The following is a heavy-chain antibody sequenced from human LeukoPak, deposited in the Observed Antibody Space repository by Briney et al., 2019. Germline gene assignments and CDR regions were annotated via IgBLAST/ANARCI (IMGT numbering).Heavy chain of an antibody. J-gene: IGHJ4*02. D-gene: IGHD3-22*01. CDR3: ARDGNSRYYDRSAYFDY. CDR1: GFTFSSYS. CDR2: ISSSSSTI. V-gene: IGHV3-48*01. Sequence: PGGSLRLSCAASGFTFSSYSMNWVRQAPGKGLEWVSYISSSSSTIYYADSVKGRFTISRDNSKNTLYLQMNSLRAEDTAVYYCARDGNSRYYDRSAYFDYWGQGTLVTVSS.